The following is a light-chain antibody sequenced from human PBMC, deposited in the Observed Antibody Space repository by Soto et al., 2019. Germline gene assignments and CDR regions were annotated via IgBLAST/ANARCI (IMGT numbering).Light chain of an antibody. CDR3: QQYESYST. CDR2: DTS. J-gene: IGKJ1*01. Sequence: DILLPQSPATLSLSPGERVTLYCGASQRVGGGFLAWYQRKPGVAPRLILYDTSFRATGIPARLSASGSGTVFTLPIRNLQPDDFATYYCQQYESYSTFGQGTKVDIK. CDR1: QRVGGGF. V-gene: IGKV3D-20*01.